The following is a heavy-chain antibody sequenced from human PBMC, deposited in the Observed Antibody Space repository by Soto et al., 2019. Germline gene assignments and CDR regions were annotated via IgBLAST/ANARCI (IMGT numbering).Heavy chain of an antibody. V-gene: IGHV4-59*01. J-gene: IGHJ4*02. CDR2: IYDSGTT. CDR1: AASFSNYY. Sequence: PSETLSLTCTVSAASFSNYYWSWIRQPPGKGLEWIGYIYDSGTTHYNPSLKSRVTISVDTSKSQFSLKLNSVTAADTAVYYCARGLTTATTPYDYWGPGTLVT. D-gene: IGHD1-7*01. CDR3: ARGLTTATTPYDY.